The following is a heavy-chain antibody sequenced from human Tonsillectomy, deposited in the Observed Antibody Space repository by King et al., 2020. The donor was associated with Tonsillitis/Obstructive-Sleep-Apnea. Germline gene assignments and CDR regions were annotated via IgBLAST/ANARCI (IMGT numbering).Heavy chain of an antibody. Sequence: VQLQQSGPGLVKPSQTLSLTCAISWDSVSNNSATLHWIRQSPSRGLEGLGRTYFRSKLYNDYGVSVKSRISVNPDTSKNQFSLQLSSVTPEDAAVYYCARGIPARYFYFYYLDVWDKGTTVTVSS. V-gene: IGHV6-1*01. CDR1: WDSVSNNSAT. CDR3: ARGIPARYFYFYYLDV. D-gene: IGHD6-6*01. CDR2: TYFRSKLYN. J-gene: IGHJ6*03.